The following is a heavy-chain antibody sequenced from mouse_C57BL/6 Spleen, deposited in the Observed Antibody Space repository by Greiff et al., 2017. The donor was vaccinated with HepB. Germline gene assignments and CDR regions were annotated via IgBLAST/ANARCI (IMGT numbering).Heavy chain of an antibody. J-gene: IGHJ4*01. D-gene: IGHD1-1*01. CDR2: IWSGGST. CDR1: GFSLTSYG. Sequence: VQLQQSGPGLVQPSQSLSITCTVSGFSLTSYGVHWVRQSPGKGLEWLGVIWSGGSTDYNAAFISRLSISKDNSKIQVFFKMNCLQADDTAIYYCARNPNYYGSPYAMDYWGQGTSVTVSS. V-gene: IGHV2-2*01. CDR3: ARNPNYYGSPYAMDY.